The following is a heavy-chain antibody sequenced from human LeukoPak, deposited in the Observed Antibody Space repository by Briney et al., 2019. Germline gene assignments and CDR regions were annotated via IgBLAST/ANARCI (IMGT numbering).Heavy chain of an antibody. D-gene: IGHD6-19*01. CDR3: ARDQQSSGWYNYYYYYYMDV. CDR2: INPNSGGT. Sequence: ASVKVSCKASGYTFTSYYMHWVRQAPGQGLEWMGWINPNSGGTNYAQKFQGRVTMTRDTSISTAYMELSRLRSDDTAVYYCARDQQSSGWYNYYYYYYMDVWGKGTTVTVSS. V-gene: IGHV1-2*02. J-gene: IGHJ6*03. CDR1: GYTFTSYY.